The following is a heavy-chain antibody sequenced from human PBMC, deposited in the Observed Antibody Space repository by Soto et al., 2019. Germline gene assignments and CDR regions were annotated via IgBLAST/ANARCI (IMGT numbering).Heavy chain of an antibody. Sequence: QLQLQESGPGLVKPSETLSLTCTVSGGSISSSSYYWGWIRQPPGKGLEWIGSIYYSGSTYYNPSLKSRVTISVDTSKNQFSLKLSSVTAADTAVYYCARASPPSYYDSSGYNDYWGQGTLVTVSS. D-gene: IGHD3-22*01. J-gene: IGHJ4*02. CDR1: GGSISSSSYY. CDR2: IYYSGST. V-gene: IGHV4-39*01. CDR3: ARASPPSYYDSSGYNDY.